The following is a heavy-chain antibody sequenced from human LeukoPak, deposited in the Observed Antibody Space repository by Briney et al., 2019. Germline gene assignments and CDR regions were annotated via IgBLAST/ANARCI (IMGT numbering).Heavy chain of an antibody. Sequence: PGGSLRLSCAASGFTFSTYDMHWVRQAPGKGLEWVAVISYDGSNKYYADSVKGRFTISRDNSKNTLYLQMNSLRAEDTAVYYCAKDLGDGDYDSFDYWGQGTLVTVSS. CDR1: GFTFSTYD. J-gene: IGHJ4*02. V-gene: IGHV3-30*18. D-gene: IGHD4-17*01. CDR3: AKDLGDGDYDSFDY. CDR2: ISYDGSNK.